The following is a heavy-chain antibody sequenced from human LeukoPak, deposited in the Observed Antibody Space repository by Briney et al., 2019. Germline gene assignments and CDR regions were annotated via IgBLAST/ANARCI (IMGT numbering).Heavy chain of an antibody. Sequence: PSETLSLTCAVYGGSFSGYYWSWIRQPPGKGLEWIGEINHSGSTNYHPSLKSRVTISVDTSKNQFSLKLSSVTAAATAVYYCARDAVVVVPAAIGTEAGQYYFDYWGQGTLVTVSS. D-gene: IGHD2-2*01. J-gene: IGHJ4*02. CDR1: GGSFSGYY. CDR3: ARDAVVVVPAAIGTEAGQYYFDY. CDR2: INHSGST. V-gene: IGHV4-34*01.